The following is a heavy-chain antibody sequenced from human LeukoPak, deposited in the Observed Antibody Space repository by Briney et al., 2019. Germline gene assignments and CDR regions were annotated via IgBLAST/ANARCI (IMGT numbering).Heavy chain of an antibody. Sequence: GGSLRLSCAVSGFTFSNYAFVWVRQAPGQGLELVSGINGNGGRTIHADSVKGRFTISRDNSRNTLYLQMNSLRADDTSIYYSGRDPNGDYIGAFDFGGQGTMVSVPS. J-gene: IGHJ3*01. CDR1: GFTFSNYA. CDR3: GRDPNGDYIGAFDF. V-gene: IGHV3-23*01. D-gene: IGHD4-17*01. CDR2: INGNGGRT.